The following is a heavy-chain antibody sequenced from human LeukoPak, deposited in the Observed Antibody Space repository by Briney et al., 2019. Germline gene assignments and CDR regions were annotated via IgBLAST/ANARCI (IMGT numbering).Heavy chain of an antibody. J-gene: IGHJ4*02. V-gene: IGHV3-7*04. Sequence: PGGSLRLSCAASGFPFSSNWVSWVRQVPGRGLEWVANIEPDGSEKYYVDSVKGRFTVSRDNAKNSLDLQMNSLRAEDTAVYYCARDYNWGQGTLVTVSS. CDR1: GFPFSSNW. D-gene: IGHD2-2*02. CDR2: IEPDGSEK. CDR3: ARDYN.